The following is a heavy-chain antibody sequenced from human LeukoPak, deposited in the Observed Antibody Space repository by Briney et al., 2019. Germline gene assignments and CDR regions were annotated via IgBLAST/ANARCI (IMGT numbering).Heavy chain of an antibody. V-gene: IGHV6-1*01. D-gene: IGHD2-15*01. Sequence: SQTLSLTCAISGDSVSSNTVVWNWVRQSPSRGLEWLGRTYYRSKWFNDYAISVKSRITINADTSQNHFSLQLNSVTPEDTAVYYCAREGPLYYFEYWGQGTLVTVSS. CDR3: AREGPLYYFEY. CDR2: TYYRSKWFN. J-gene: IGHJ4*02. CDR1: GDSVSSNTVV.